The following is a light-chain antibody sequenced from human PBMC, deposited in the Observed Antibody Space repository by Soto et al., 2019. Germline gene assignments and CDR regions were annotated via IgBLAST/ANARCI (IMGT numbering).Light chain of an antibody. Sequence: EIEMTQSPATLSVSPGERAILSCRASQSVSSNLAWYQQKPGQAPRLLIYGALTRATGVPARFSGSGSGTEFTLTISSLQSEDFALDYCQQYNNCPPYTFGQGTKLEIK. CDR2: GAL. CDR3: QQYNNCPPYT. J-gene: IGKJ2*01. V-gene: IGKV3-15*01. CDR1: QSVSSN.